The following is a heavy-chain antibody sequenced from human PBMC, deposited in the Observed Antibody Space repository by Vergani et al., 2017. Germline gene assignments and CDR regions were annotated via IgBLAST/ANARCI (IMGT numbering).Heavy chain of an antibody. CDR2: IRYDGTTK. D-gene: IGHD2-15*01. Sequence: QMQLVESGGGVVQPGGSLRLSCVASGFSFSTYGMNWVRQTPGKGLEWVAFIRYDGTTKYSADSVKGGFSISRDNSKNTFYMQMNSLIGDDTAVYYCAKDDSVARGSFYGKFDLWGQGILVTISS. J-gene: IGHJ4*02. V-gene: IGHV3-30*02. CDR1: GFSFSTYG. CDR3: AKDDSVARGSFYGKFDL.